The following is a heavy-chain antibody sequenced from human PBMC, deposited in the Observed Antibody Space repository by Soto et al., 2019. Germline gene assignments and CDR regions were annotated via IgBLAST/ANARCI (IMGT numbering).Heavy chain of an antibody. J-gene: IGHJ4*02. V-gene: IGHV3-74*01. D-gene: IGHD3-22*01. CDR3: ARPRYDASGTPFAY. CDR2: VNSDGSTT. CDR1: GFTFSSYW. Sequence: EVQLVESGGGLVQPGGSLRLSCAASGFTFSSYWMHWVRQAPGKGLVWVSRVNSDGSTTTDADSVKCRFTISRDNAKNTLFLRMTSLRAEDTAVYYCARPRYDASGTPFAYWGQGTLVTVSS.